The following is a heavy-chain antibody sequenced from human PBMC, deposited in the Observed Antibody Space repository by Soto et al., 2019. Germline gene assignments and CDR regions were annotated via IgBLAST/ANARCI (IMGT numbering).Heavy chain of an antibody. J-gene: IGHJ6*04. CDR1: GYTFTSYD. CDR2: MNPNSGNT. V-gene: IGHV1-8*01. Sequence: GASVKVSCKASGYTFTSYDINWVRQATGQGLEWMGWMNPNSGNTGYAQKFQGRVTMTRNTSISTAYMELSSLRSEDTAVYYCARERDDFWSGSLTPDVWGKGTTVTVSS. D-gene: IGHD3-3*01. CDR3: ARERDDFWSGSLTPDV.